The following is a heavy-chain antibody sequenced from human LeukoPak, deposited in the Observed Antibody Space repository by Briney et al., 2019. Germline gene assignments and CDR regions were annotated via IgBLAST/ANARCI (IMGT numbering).Heavy chain of an antibody. V-gene: IGHV3-64*01. J-gene: IGHJ4*02. CDR1: GFTFSSYA. Sequence: SGGSLRLSCAASGFTFSSYAMHWVRQAPGKGLEYVSAISSNGGSTYYANSVKGRFTISRDNSKNTLYLQMGSLRAEDMAVYYCAKDAGTGYVAYYSDYWGQGTLVTVSS. D-gene: IGHD1-1*01. CDR2: ISSNGGST. CDR3: AKDAGTGYVAYYSDY.